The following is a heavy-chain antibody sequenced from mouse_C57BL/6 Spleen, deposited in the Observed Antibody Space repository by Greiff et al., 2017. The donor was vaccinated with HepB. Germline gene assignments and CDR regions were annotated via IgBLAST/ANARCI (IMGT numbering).Heavy chain of an antibody. D-gene: IGHD2-4*01. CDR3: AREGYDYDDAMDY. CDR1: GYTFTSYW. CDR2: IYPGSGST. J-gene: IGHJ4*01. V-gene: IGHV1-55*01. Sequence: QVQLQQPGAELVKPGASVKMSCKASGYTFTSYWITWVKQRPGQGLEWIGDIYPGSGSTNYNEKFKSKATLTVDTSSSTAYMQLSSLTSEDSAVYYCAREGYDYDDAMDYWGQGTSVTVSS.